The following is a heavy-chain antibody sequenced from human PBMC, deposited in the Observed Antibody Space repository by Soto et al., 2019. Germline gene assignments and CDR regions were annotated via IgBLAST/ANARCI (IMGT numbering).Heavy chain of an antibody. CDR3: ARALSNSGYEYYFDY. J-gene: IGHJ4*02. CDR1: GFTVSSNY. CDR2: IYSGGST. D-gene: IGHD5-12*01. V-gene: IGHV3-53*04. Sequence: PGGSLRLSCAASGFTVSSNYMSWVRQAPGKGLEWVSVIYSGGSTYYADSVKGRFTISRHNSKNTLYLQMNSLRAEDTAVYYCARALSNSGYEYYFDYWGQGTLVTVSS.